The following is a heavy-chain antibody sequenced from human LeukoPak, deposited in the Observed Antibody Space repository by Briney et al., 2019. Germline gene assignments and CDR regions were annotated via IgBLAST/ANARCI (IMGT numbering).Heavy chain of an antibody. Sequence: SVKVSCKASGGTFSSYAISWVRQAPGQGLEWMGRIIPILGIANYAQKFQGRVTITADKSTSTAYMELSSLRSEDTAVYYCARPPYYDFWNGYYPDYWGQGTLVTVSS. CDR1: GGTFSSYA. D-gene: IGHD3-3*01. J-gene: IGHJ4*02. CDR2: IIPILGIA. V-gene: IGHV1-69*04. CDR3: ARPPYYDFWNGYYPDY.